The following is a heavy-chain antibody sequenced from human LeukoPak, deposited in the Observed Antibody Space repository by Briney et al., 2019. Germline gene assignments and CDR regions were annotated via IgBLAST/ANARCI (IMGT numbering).Heavy chain of an antibody. CDR2: ISAYNGNT. CDR3: ARDLRAAAGNWFDP. Sequence: RASVKVSCKASGYTFTSYGISWVRQAPGQGLEWMGWISAYNGNTNYAQKLQGRVTMTTDTSTSTAYMELRSLRSDDTAAYYCARDLRAAAGNWFDPWGQGTLVTVSS. V-gene: IGHV1-18*01. CDR1: GYTFTSYG. J-gene: IGHJ5*02. D-gene: IGHD6-13*01.